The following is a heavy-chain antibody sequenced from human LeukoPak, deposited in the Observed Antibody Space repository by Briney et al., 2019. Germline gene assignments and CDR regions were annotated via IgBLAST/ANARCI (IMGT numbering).Heavy chain of an antibody. CDR1: GFIFNNYG. J-gene: IGHJ6*03. V-gene: IGHV3-30*03. CDR3: ARRYSSGWYDYYYYYYMDV. CDR2: ISCDGTSQ. D-gene: IGHD6-19*01. Sequence: PGGSLRLSCAASGFIFNNYGMQWVRQTPGKGLEWVTVISCDGTSQYYADSVKGRFTISRDDSKKTVYLQMNSLRAEDTAVYYCARRYSSGWYDYYYYYYMDVWGKGTTVTVSS.